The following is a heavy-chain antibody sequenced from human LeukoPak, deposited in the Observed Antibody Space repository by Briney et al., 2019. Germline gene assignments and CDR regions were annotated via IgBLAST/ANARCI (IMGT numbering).Heavy chain of an antibody. CDR2: ISSSSSYI. Sequence: GGSLRLSCAASGFTFSSYSMNWVRQAPGKGLEWVSSISSSSSYIYYADSVKGRFTISRDNAKNSLYLQMNSLRVEDTAVYYCASGGDYYDSNYAEYFQHWGQGTLVTISS. J-gene: IGHJ1*01. V-gene: IGHV3-21*01. CDR3: ASGGDYYDSNYAEYFQH. D-gene: IGHD3-22*01. CDR1: GFTFSSYS.